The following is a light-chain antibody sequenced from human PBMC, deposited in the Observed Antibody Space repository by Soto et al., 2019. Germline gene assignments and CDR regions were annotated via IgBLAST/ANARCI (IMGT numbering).Light chain of an antibody. J-gene: IGLJ1*01. CDR2: RNN. CDR1: GSNIGSNY. CDR3: AAWDDSLSGHYV. Sequence: QPVLTQPPSASGTPGQRVTISCSGSGSNIGSNYVYWYQQLPGTAPKLLIYRNNQRPSGVPDRFSGSKSGTSASLAISGLRSEDEADYYCAAWDDSLSGHYVFGTGTKLTVL. V-gene: IGLV1-47*01.